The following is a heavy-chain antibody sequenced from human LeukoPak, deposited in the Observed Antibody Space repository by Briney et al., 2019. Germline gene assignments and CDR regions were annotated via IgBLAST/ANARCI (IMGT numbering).Heavy chain of an antibody. CDR1: GFTFSDYY. CDR3: AREKGIAAPHGSPRGYYMDV. D-gene: IGHD6-6*01. Sequence: GGSLRLSCAASGFTFSDYYMSWIRQAPGKGLEWVSYISSSGSTIYYADSVKGRFTISRDNAKNSLYLQMNSLRAEDTAVYYCAREKGIAAPHGSPRGYYMDVWGKGTTVTVSS. CDR2: ISSSGSTI. V-gene: IGHV3-11*04. J-gene: IGHJ6*03.